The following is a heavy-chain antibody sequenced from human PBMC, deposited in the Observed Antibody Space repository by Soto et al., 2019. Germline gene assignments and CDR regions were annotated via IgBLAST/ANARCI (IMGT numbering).Heavy chain of an antibody. D-gene: IGHD3-10*01. V-gene: IGHV1-69*01. Sequence: QVQLVQSGAEVKKPGSSVKVSCKASGGTFSSYTITWVRQAPGHGLEWMGGITPMFGTPNYAQKFRGRVTITADESTSTAYMELSSLRSEDTAMYFCAREHMVRAAHGFDIWGQGTMVTVSS. CDR1: GGTFSSYT. CDR3: AREHMVRAAHGFDI. CDR2: ITPMFGTP. J-gene: IGHJ3*02.